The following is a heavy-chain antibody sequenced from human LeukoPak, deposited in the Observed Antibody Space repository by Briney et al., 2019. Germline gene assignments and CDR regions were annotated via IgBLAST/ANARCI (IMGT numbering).Heavy chain of an antibody. J-gene: IGHJ5*02. Sequence: PGGSLRLSCLASGFTFSRHGMNWVRQAPGKGLEWVSAISSSSSYIYYADSVKGRFTISRDNAKNSLYLQMNSLRAEDTAVYYCATLYYDILTGYEGTGWFDPWGQGTLVTVSS. CDR2: ISSSSSYI. CDR1: GFTFSRHG. V-gene: IGHV3-21*01. D-gene: IGHD3-9*01. CDR3: ATLYYDILTGYEGTGWFDP.